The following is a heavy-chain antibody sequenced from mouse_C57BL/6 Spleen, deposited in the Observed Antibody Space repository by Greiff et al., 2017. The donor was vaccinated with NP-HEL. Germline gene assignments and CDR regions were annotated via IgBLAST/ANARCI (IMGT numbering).Heavy chain of an antibody. CDR1: GYTFTSYW. CDR3: ARPNYGSSLYYFDY. J-gene: IGHJ2*01. CDR2: IDPSDSYT. D-gene: IGHD1-1*01. V-gene: IGHV1-59*01. Sequence: VQLQQPGAELVRPGTSVKLSCKASGYTFTSYWMHWVKQRPGQGLEWIGVIDPSDSYTNYNQKFKGKATLTVDTSSSTAYMQLSSLTSEDSAVYYCARPNYGSSLYYFDYWGQGTTLTVSS.